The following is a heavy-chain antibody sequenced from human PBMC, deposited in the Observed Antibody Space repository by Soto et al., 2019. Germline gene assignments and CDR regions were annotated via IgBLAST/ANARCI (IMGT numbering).Heavy chain of an antibody. CDR3: AGVTIRAAGTGEWFDP. Sequence: QVQLQESGPGLVKPSQTLSLTCTVSRGSISSGVYYWSWIRQHPGKGLEWSGYIYYRGTTYYNPSLKSRRTVSVETSQNQQHLKLGSVTGADRAVYYCAGVTIRAAGTGEWFDPWGQGILVTVSS. D-gene: IGHD6-13*01. J-gene: IGHJ5*02. V-gene: IGHV4-31*03. CDR2: IYYRGTT. CDR1: RGSISSGVYY.